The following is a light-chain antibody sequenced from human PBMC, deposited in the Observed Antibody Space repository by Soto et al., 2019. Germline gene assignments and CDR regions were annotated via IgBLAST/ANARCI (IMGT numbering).Light chain of an antibody. V-gene: IGKV3-11*01. CDR1: QSVSSY. J-gene: IGKJ3*01. CDR3: QQRSNWPIT. CDR2: DAS. Sequence: EIVLTQSPATLSLSPGERATLSCRASQSVSSYLAWYQQKPGQAPRLLIYDASNRANGIPARFRGSGSGTDFTLTISNLEPEDFAVYYCQQRSNWPITFGPLPKVDIK.